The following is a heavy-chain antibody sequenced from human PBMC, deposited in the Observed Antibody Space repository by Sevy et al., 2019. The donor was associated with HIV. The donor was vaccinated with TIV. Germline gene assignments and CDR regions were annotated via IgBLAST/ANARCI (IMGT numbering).Heavy chain of an antibody. D-gene: IGHD5-18*01. CDR2: ISYDGNKK. CDR3: AREQGAYNYGPGGY. CDR1: GFTFRSYA. J-gene: IGHJ4*02. Sequence: GGSLRLSCAGSGFTFRSYAIHWVRQAPGRGLEWVAVISYDGNKKYYADSVKGRFTISRDDSKNTLFLQMSSLTTEDTALYYCAREQGAYNYGPGGYWGQGTLVTVSS. V-gene: IGHV3-30-3*01.